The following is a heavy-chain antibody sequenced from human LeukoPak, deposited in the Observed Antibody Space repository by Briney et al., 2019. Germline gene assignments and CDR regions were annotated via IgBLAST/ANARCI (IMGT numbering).Heavy chain of an antibody. D-gene: IGHD2-21*01. J-gene: IGHJ6*02. CDR3: AKHIGGPFSGMDV. CDR1: GFTFSDFA. Sequence: GGSLRLSCEASGFTFSDFAMSWVRQAPGKGLEWVSAISGYGDYTYYADSVKGRFTISRDNSKNTLYLQMNSLRAEDTAVYYCAKHIGGPFSGMDVWGQGTTVTVSS. V-gene: IGHV3-23*01. CDR2: ISGYGDYT.